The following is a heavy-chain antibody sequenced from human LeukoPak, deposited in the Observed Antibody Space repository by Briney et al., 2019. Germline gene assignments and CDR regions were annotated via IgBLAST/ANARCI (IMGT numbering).Heavy chain of an antibody. V-gene: IGHV3-48*03. CDR2: INIIGSSI. Sequence: PGGSLRLSCAASGFTFSSYEMNWVRQAPGKGLEWVSYINIIGSSIYYADSVKGRFTISRDSAKNSVYLQMNCLRAEDTAVYYCARSGYCSGGSCPYYYYVMDVWGQGTTVTVSS. J-gene: IGHJ6*02. D-gene: IGHD2-15*01. CDR3: ARSGYCSGGSCPYYYYVMDV. CDR1: GFTFSSYE.